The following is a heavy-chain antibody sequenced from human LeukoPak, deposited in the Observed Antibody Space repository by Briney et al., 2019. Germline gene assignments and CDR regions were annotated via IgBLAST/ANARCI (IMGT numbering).Heavy chain of an antibody. V-gene: IGHV4-39*01. CDR1: GGSISSSSYY. D-gene: IGHD3-22*01. CDR3: ARHPVGYYYDSSGPDY. Sequence: SETLSLTCTVSGGSISSSSYYWGWIRQPPGKGLKWIGSIYYSGSTYYNPSLKSRVTISVDTSKNQFSLKLSSVTAADTAVYYCARHPVGYYYDSSGPDYWGQGTLVTVSS. J-gene: IGHJ4*02. CDR2: IYYSGST.